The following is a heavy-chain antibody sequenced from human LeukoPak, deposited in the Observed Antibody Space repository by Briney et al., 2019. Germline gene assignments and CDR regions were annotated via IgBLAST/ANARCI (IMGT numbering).Heavy chain of an antibody. D-gene: IGHD1-20*01. CDR2: IIPILGIA. J-gene: IGHJ5*02. CDR1: GYTFTGYY. V-gene: IGHV1-69*02. Sequence: GASVKVSCKASGYTFTGYYMHWVRQAPGQGLEWMGRIIPILGIANYAQKFQGRVTITADKSTSTAYMELSSLRSEDTAVYYCARYTWNDSPRFDPWGQGTLVTVSS. CDR3: ARYTWNDSPRFDP.